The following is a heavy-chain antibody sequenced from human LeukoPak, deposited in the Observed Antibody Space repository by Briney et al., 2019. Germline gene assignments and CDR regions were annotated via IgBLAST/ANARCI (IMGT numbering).Heavy chain of an antibody. CDR2: INHSGST. CDR1: GGSFSGYY. Sequence: SETLSLTCAVYGGSFSGYYWSWIRQPPGKGLEWIGEINHSGSTNYDPSLKSRVTISIDTPNNQFSLKLSSVTVADTAVYYCATGVHGIAAAGDYYFDYWGQGTLVTVSS. V-gene: IGHV4-34*01. CDR3: ATGVHGIAAAGDYYFDY. J-gene: IGHJ4*02. D-gene: IGHD6-13*01.